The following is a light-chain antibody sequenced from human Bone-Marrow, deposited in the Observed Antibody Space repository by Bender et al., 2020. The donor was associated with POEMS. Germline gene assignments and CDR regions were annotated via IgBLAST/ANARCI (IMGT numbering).Light chain of an antibody. J-gene: IGLJ3*02. V-gene: IGLV3-25*03. Sequence: AARITCSGDALPKQYAYWYQQKPGQAPVLVICKDSERPSGIPERFSGSSSGTTVTLTISGVQAEDEGDYYCQAWDSSTPWVFGGGTKLTVL. CDR2: KDS. CDR1: ALPKQY. CDR3: QAWDSSTPWV.